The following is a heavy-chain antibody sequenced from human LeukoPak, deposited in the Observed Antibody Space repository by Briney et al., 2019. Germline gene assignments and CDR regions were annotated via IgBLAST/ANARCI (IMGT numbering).Heavy chain of an antibody. CDR1: GFTFSSYS. D-gene: IGHD4-17*01. CDR3: AREEDYEGYYYYGMDV. J-gene: IGHJ6*02. V-gene: IGHV3-21*01. CDR2: ISSSSSYI. Sequence: GGSLRLSCAASGFTFSSYSMNWVRQASGKGLEWVSSISSSSSYIYYADSVKGRFTISRDNAKNSLYLQMNSLRAEDTAVYYCAREEDYEGYYYYGMDVWGQGTTVTVSS.